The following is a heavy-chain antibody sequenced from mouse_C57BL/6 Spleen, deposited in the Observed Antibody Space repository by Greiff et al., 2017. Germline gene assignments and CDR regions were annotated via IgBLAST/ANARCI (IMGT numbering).Heavy chain of an antibody. J-gene: IGHJ3*01. V-gene: IGHV1-59*01. D-gene: IGHD2-4*01. CDR2: IDPSDSYT. CDR3: ARSAPYDHDGAWFAY. CDR1: GYTFTSYW. Sequence: QVQLQQPGAELVRPGTSVKLSCKASGYTFTSYWMHWVKQRPGQGLEWIGVIDPSDSYTNYNQKFKGKATLTVDTSSSTAYMQLSSLTSEDSAVYYCARSAPYDHDGAWFAYWGQGTLVTVSA.